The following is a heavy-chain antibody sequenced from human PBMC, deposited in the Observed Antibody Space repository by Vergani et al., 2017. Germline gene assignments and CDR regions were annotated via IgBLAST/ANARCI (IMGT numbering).Heavy chain of an antibody. CDR2: SNTDGSST. V-gene: IGHV3-74*01. Sequence: VQVVESGGGLVQPGGSLRLSCAASGFTFSSYWMHWVRQAPGKGLMWVSRSNTDGSSTNYADSVKGRFTISRDNAKNTLYLQMNSLRAEDTAVYYCASGYLGYWGQGTLVTVSS. CDR3: ASGYLGY. CDR1: GFTFSSYW. J-gene: IGHJ4*02. D-gene: IGHD6-13*01.